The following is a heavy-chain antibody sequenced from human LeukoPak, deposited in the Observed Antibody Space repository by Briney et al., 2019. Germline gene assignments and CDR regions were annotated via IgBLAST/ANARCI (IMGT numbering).Heavy chain of an antibody. CDR2: IYTSGST. D-gene: IGHD3-9*01. J-gene: IGHJ3*02. CDR3: ARGYDILTGQVGAFDI. Sequence: SETLSLTCTVSGGSISSYYWSWIRQPAGKGLEWIGRIYTSGSTNYNPSLKSRVTMSVDTSKNQFSLKLSSVTAADTAVYYCARGYDILTGQVGAFDIWGQGTMVAVSS. V-gene: IGHV4-4*07. CDR1: GGSISSYY.